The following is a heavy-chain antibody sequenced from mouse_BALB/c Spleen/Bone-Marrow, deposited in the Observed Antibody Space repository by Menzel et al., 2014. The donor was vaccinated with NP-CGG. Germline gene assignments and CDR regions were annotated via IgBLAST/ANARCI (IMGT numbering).Heavy chain of an antibody. CDR3: VYGNYSYYYAMDF. CDR1: GFTFSSYA. CDR2: ISSGGST. D-gene: IGHD2-1*01. V-gene: IGHV5-6-5*01. J-gene: IGHJ4*01. Sequence: EVKLMESGGGLVKPGGSLKLSCAASGFTFSSYAMSWVRQTPEKRLEWVASISSGGSTFYPDSVKGRFTISRENARNILYLQMSNLRSEDTAMYYCVYGNYSYYYAMDFWGQGTSVTVSS.